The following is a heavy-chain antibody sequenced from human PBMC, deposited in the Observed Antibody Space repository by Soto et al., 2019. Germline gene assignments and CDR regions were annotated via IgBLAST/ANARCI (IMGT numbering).Heavy chain of an antibody. Sequence: QVQLVQSGAEVKKPGASVKVSCKTSGYTFTSSDINWVRQATGQGLEWRGWMNPNSANTGYAQRFQGRVTMTSDTSVSTAYMELSSLTSDDAAVYYCARGRSYDCSSIAGQYSFDYWGQGTLVTVSS. CDR3: ARGRSYDCSSIAGQYSFDY. J-gene: IGHJ4*02. D-gene: IGHD2-2*01. CDR2: MNPNSANT. V-gene: IGHV1-8*01. CDR1: GYTFTSSD.